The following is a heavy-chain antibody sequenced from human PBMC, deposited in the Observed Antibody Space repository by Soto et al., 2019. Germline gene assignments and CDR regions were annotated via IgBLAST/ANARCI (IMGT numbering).Heavy chain of an antibody. CDR3: ATHVLGVSSPPYFDY. CDR2: VVPLFGTT. D-gene: IGHD3-16*01. CDR1: GGTFSGYV. V-gene: IGHV1-69*01. J-gene: IGHJ4*02. Sequence: QLVQSGSEVKKPGSSVKVSCQASGGTFSGYVVTWVRQAPGQGLEWMGEVVPLFGTTNYAQRFSGRITITAEESTSTAYMELRTLRSDDTAVYYCATHVLGVSSPPYFDYWGQGTLVTVSS.